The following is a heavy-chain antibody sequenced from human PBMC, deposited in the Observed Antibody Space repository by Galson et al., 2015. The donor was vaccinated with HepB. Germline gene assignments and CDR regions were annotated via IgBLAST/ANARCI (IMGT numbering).Heavy chain of an antibody. J-gene: IGHJ3*02. CDR3: AKDIRSVTTKGSAFDI. CDR2: ISWNSGSI. Sequence: SLRLSCAASGFTFDDYAMHWVRQAPGKGLEWVSGISWNSGSIGYADSVKGRFTIPRDNAKNSLYLQMNSLRAEDTALYYCAKDIRSVTTKGSAFDIWGQGTMVTVSS. D-gene: IGHD4-17*01. CDR1: GFTFDDYA. V-gene: IGHV3-9*01.